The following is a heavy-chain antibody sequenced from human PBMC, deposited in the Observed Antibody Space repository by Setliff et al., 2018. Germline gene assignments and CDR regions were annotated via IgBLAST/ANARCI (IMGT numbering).Heavy chain of an antibody. CDR3: ARGHSSSWYGCFDY. V-gene: IGHV3-23*01. Sequence: SGFTFSSYALSWVRQAPGKGLEWVSAISGSGGSTYYADSVKGRFTISRDNSKNTLYLQMNSLRAEDTAVYYCARGHSSSWYGCFDYWGQGTLVTV. CDR2: ISGSGGST. D-gene: IGHD6-13*01. J-gene: IGHJ4*02. CDR1: GFTFSSYA.